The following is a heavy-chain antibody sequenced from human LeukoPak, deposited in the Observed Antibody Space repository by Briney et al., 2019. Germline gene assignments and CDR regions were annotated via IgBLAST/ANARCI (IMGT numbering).Heavy chain of an antibody. Sequence: PGGSLRLSCEAYGFTFSAFAMRWVRHAPGKGLQWVSSIGAGGSTYYADSVNGRFTMSRDNSRNTVYLQMNSLRADDTAVYFCAKGGTVGVNEYWGQGTLVTVSS. CDR1: GFTFSAFA. CDR3: AKGGTVGVNEY. D-gene: IGHD1-26*01. V-gene: IGHV3-23*01. CDR2: IGAGGST. J-gene: IGHJ4*02.